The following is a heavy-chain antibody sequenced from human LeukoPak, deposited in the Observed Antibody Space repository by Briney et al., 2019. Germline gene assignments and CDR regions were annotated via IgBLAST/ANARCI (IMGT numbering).Heavy chain of an antibody. CDR2: INHSGST. CDR3: AGSTDYGGNFFDY. J-gene: IGHJ4*02. D-gene: IGHD4-23*01. Sequence: SETLSLTCAVYGGSFSGYYWNLIRQPPGKGLEWIREINHSGSTKYNPSLKSRVNISIDTSKNQFSLKLSSVTAADTAVYYCAGSTDYGGNFFDYWGQGTLVTVSS. CDR1: GGSFSGYY. V-gene: IGHV4-34*01.